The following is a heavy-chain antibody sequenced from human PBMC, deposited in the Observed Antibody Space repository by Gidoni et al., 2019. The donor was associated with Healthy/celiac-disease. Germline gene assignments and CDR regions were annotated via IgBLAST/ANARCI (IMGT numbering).Heavy chain of an antibody. J-gene: IGHJ3*02. Sequence: EVQLVESGGGLVKPGGSLRLSCAASGFTFSSYSMNWVRQAPGKGLEWVSSISSSSSYIYYADSVKGRFTISRDNAKNSLYLQMNSLRAEDTAVYYCARGDPDYYDSSDPTGGAFDIWGQGTMVTVSS. CDR3: ARGDPDYYDSSDPTGGAFDI. V-gene: IGHV3-21*01. D-gene: IGHD3-22*01. CDR2: ISSSSSYI. CDR1: GFTFSSYS.